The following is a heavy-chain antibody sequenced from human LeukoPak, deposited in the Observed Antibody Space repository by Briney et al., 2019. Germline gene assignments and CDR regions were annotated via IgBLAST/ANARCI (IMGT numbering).Heavy chain of an antibody. Sequence: GGSLRLSCAASGFTFSSYWMSWVRQAPGKGLEWVANINQGGSEKYYVDSVKGRFTISRDNAKNFLYLQMNSLRAEDTAVYFCASGAYYDYWGQGTLVTVSS. CDR3: ASGAYYDY. D-gene: IGHD3-10*01. CDR2: INQGGSEK. J-gene: IGHJ4*02. V-gene: IGHV3-7*03. CDR1: GFTFSSYW.